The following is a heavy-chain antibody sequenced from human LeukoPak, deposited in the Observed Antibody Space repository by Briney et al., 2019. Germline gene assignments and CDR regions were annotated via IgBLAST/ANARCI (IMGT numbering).Heavy chain of an antibody. CDR2: IIPILGIA. Sequence: VASVKVSCKASGGTFSSYAISWVRQAPGQGLEWMGRIIPILGIANYAQKFQGRVTITADKSTSTAYMELSSLRSEDTAVYYCARDLHDGYSYGYWGQGTLVTVSS. V-gene: IGHV1-69*04. J-gene: IGHJ4*02. D-gene: IGHD5-18*01. CDR3: ARDLHDGYSYGY. CDR1: GGTFSSYA.